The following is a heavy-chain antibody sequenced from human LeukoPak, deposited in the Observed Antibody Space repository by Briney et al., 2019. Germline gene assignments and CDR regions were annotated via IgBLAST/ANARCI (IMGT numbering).Heavy chain of an antibody. V-gene: IGHV3-7*01. D-gene: IGHD6-13*01. CDR2: IKQDGSEK. Sequence: GGSLRLSCAASGFTFSSYWMSWVRQAPGKGLEWVANIKQDGSEKYYVDSVKGRFTISRDNAKNSLYLQMNSLRAEDTAVYYCAREVGSSSWYHQSYFDYWGQGTLVTVSS. CDR1: GFTFSSYW. J-gene: IGHJ4*02. CDR3: AREVGSSSWYHQSYFDY.